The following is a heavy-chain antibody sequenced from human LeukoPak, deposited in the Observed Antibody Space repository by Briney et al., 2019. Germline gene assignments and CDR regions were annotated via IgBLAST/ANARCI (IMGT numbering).Heavy chain of an antibody. CDR2: INHRGDT. CDR3: ARGPTISETGYFDY. CDR1: GGSFSPYY. J-gene: IGHJ4*03. V-gene: IGHV4-34*01. Sequence: PSETLSLTCAVYGGSFSPYYWSWIRQSPGKGLDWIAEINHRGDTNYNPSVNSRVSISVDTTKNQFSLKVTSLTAADTAVYYCARGPTISETGYFDYWGQGTLVTVSS. D-gene: IGHD1-1*01.